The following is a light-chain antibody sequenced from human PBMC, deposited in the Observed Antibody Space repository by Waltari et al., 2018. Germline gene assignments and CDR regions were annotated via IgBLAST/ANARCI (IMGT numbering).Light chain of an antibody. V-gene: IGLV2-23*02. Sequence: QSALTQPASVSGSPGQPITISCTGTSRDVGTYNLASWYQQHPGKAPNLMIYEVTNRPSGVSNRFSGSKSGNTASLTISGLQAEDEAEYYCCSFAGSSTYYVFGTGTKVTVL. CDR2: EVT. CDR3: CSFAGSSTYYV. J-gene: IGLJ1*01. CDR1: SRDVGTYNL.